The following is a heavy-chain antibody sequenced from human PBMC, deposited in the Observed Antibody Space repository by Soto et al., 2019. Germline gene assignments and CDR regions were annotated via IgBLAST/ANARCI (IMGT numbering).Heavy chain of an antibody. V-gene: IGHV3-30-3*01. J-gene: IGHJ4*02. D-gene: IGHD2-15*01. CDR3: ARGGVGYCSGGSCYFSRPFDY. CDR2: ISYDGSNK. CDR1: GFTFSSYA. Sequence: QVQLVESGGGVVQPGRSLRLSCAASGFTFSSYAMHWVRQAPGKGLEWVAVISYDGSNKYYADSVKGRFTISRDNSKNTLYLQMNSLRAEDTAVYYCARGGVGYCSGGSCYFSRPFDYWGQGTLVTVSS.